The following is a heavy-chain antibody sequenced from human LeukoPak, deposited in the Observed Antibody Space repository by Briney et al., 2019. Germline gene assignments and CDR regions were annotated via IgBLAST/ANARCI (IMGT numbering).Heavy chain of an antibody. CDR2: IFSGGSM. V-gene: IGHV3-53*01. CDR1: GFTVSSNY. D-gene: IGHD3-10*01. Sequence: GGSLRLSCAASGFTVSSNYMSWVRQTPGKGLEWVSVIFSGGSMSFADSVKGRFTMSRDESKNTLFLHMNSLTAEDTAVYYCAKGDTLVRGPTDYWGQGTLVTVSS. J-gene: IGHJ4*02. CDR3: AKGDTLVRGPTDY.